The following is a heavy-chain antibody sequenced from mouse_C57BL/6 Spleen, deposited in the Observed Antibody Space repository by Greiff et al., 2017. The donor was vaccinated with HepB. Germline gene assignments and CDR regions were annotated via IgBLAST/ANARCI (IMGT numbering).Heavy chain of an antibody. Sequence: DVMLVESGGGLVKPGGSLKLSCAASGFTFSSYAMSWVRQTPEKRLEWVATISDGGSYTYYPDNVKGRFTISRDNAKNNLYLQMSHLKSEDTAMYYCARYTTVVFDYWGQGTTLTVSS. CDR2: ISDGGSYT. CDR3: ARYTTVVFDY. CDR1: GFTFSSYA. D-gene: IGHD1-1*01. V-gene: IGHV5-4*03. J-gene: IGHJ2*01.